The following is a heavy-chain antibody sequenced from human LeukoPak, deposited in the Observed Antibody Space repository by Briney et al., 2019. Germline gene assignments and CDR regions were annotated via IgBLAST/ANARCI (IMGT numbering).Heavy chain of an antibody. V-gene: IGHV3-7*04. J-gene: IGHJ4*02. Sequence: GGSLRLSCAASGFMFSSYWISWVRQAPGKGLEWVANIKQDGSDKYYVDSLKGRFTISRDNAKNSLYLQMNSLRAEDTAVYYCARVNGDYGGSLDYWGQGTLVTVSS. CDR2: IKQDGSDK. D-gene: IGHD4-23*01. CDR3: ARVNGDYGGSLDY. CDR1: GFMFSSYW.